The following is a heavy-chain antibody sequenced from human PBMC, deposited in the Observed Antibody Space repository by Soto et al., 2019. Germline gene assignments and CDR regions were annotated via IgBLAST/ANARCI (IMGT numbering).Heavy chain of an antibody. CDR1: GFTFSSYW. J-gene: IGHJ4*02. Sequence: PGGSLRLSCAASGFTFSSYWIHRVRQAPGKGLVWVSRINSDGSSTTYADSVKGRFTISRDNAKNTLHLQMTSLRAEDTAVYYCARVSREVVPAAIDYWGQGTLVTVSS. CDR3: ARVSREVVPAAIDY. CDR2: INSDGSST. V-gene: IGHV3-74*01. D-gene: IGHD2-2*01.